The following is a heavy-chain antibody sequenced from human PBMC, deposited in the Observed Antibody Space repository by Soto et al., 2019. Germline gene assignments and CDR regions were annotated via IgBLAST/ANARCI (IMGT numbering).Heavy chain of an antibody. CDR3: AADPGIAAAGLPLVIYYYGMDV. CDR1: GFTFTSSA. V-gene: IGHV1-58*01. J-gene: IGHJ6*02. Sequence: SVKVSCKASGFTFTSSAVKWVRQARGQRLEWIGWIVVGSGNTNYAQKFQERVTITRDMSTSTAYMELSSLRSEDTAVYYCAADPGIAAAGLPLVIYYYGMDVWGQGTTVTVS. CDR2: IVVGSGNT. D-gene: IGHD6-13*01.